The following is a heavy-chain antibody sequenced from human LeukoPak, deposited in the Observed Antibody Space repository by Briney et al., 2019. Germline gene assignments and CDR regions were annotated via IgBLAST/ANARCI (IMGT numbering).Heavy chain of an antibody. J-gene: IGHJ3*02. CDR2: INPNSGGT. CDR3: ARSDWGLYTIFGVVPNSIDI. D-gene: IGHD3-3*01. V-gene: IGHV1-2*02. Sequence: ASVKVSCKASGYTFTGYYMHWVRQAPGQGLEWMGWINPNSGGTNYAQKFQGRVTMTRDTSISTAHMELSRLRSDDTAVYYCARSDWGLYTIFGVVPNSIDIWGQGTMVTVSS. CDR1: GYTFTGYY.